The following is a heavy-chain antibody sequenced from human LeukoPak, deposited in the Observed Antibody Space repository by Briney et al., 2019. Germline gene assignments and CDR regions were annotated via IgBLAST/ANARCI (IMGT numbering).Heavy chain of an antibody. Sequence: GGSLRLSCAASGFTFSSYTMSWVRQVPGKGLEWVSAIGGSGGSTHYADSVKGRFTISRDNSKNTPSLQMNSLRAEDTALYYCASQGGVGGYWGQGTLVTVSS. CDR1: GFTFSSYT. CDR3: ASQGGVGGY. CDR2: IGGSGGST. V-gene: IGHV3-23*01. J-gene: IGHJ4*02. D-gene: IGHD2-8*02.